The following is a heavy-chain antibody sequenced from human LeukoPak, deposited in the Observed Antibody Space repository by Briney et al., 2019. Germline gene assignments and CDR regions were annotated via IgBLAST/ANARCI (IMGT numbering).Heavy chain of an antibody. Sequence: PGGSLRLSCAASGFTFSSYAMSWVRQAPGKGLEWVSAISGSGGSTWYADSVKGQFTISRDNSKNTLYLQMNSLRAEDTAVYYCAKGGSFSEGNIDYWGQGTLVTVSS. CDR1: GFTFSSYA. V-gene: IGHV3-23*01. J-gene: IGHJ4*02. CDR2: ISGSGGST. D-gene: IGHD1-14*01. CDR3: AKGGSFSEGNIDY.